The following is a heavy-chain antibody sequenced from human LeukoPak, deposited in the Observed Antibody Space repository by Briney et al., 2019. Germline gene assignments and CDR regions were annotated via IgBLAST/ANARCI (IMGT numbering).Heavy chain of an antibody. CDR3: ARDRYGVFDL. CDR1: GGSISSGGYS. V-gene: IGHV4-30-2*01. Sequence: SQTLSLTCAVSGGSISSGGYSWSWIRQPPGKGLEWIGYIYHSGSTYYNPSLKSRVTISVDRSENQFSLKLSSVTAADTAVYYCARDRYGVFDLWGRGTLVTVSS. J-gene: IGHJ2*01. CDR2: IYHSGST. D-gene: IGHD4-17*01.